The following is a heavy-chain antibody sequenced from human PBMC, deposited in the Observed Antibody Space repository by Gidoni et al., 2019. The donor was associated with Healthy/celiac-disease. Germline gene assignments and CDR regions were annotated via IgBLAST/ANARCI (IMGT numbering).Heavy chain of an antibody. CDR1: GFTFSSYG. D-gene: IGHD5-18*01. CDR2: IWYDGSNK. V-gene: IGHV3-33*01. Sequence: QVQLVESGGGVVQPGRSLRRSCAASGFTFSSYGMHWVRQAPGKGLEWVAVIWYDGSNKYYADSVKGRFTISRDNSKNTLYLQMNSLRAEDTAVYYCARDHLVGYSYGFGHFDYWGQGTLVTVSS. J-gene: IGHJ4*02. CDR3: ARDHLVGYSYGFGHFDY.